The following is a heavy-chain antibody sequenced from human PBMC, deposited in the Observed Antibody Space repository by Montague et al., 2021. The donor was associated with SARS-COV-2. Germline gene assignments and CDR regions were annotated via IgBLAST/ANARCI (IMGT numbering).Heavy chain of an antibody. V-gene: IGHV4-61*02. Sequence: TLSLTCTVSGGSISSGSYYWSWIRQPAGKGLEWIGRIYTSGSTNYNPSLKSRVTISIDTSKKQFSLKLSSVTAADTAVYYCARAVYTGGWYGVNYSDPWGQGTLVTVSS. CDR2: IYTSGST. D-gene: IGHD6-19*01. J-gene: IGHJ5*02. CDR1: GGSISSGSYY. CDR3: ARAVYTGGWYGVNYSDP.